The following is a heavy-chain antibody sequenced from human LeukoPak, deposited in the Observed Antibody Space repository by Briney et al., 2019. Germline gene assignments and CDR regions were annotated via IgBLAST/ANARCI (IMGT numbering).Heavy chain of an antibody. J-gene: IGHJ6*02. V-gene: IGHV4-38-2*02. CDR2: IYHSGST. Sequence: SESLSLTCTVSGYSISSGYYWGWIRRPPGKGLEWIGSIYHSGSTYYNPSLKSRVTISVDTSKNQFSLKLSSVTAADTAVYYCARAQKNYYYYYGMDVWGQGTTVTVSS. CDR3: ARAQKNYYYYYGMDV. CDR1: GYSISSGYY.